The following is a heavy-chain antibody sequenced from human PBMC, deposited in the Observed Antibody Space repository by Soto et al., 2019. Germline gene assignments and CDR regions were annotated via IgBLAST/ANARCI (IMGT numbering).Heavy chain of an antibody. Sequence: QLHLVQSGAVVKKPGASVTVSCSASGYPVTAYYMHWVRQPPGRGLEWMGGINPATGAAKYKKTFQGRVTMTRDTSTSTVFMELSGLTSEDTAVFYCARGGGVGVAGSAAFDMWGQGTLVTVSS. CDR3: ARGGGVGVAGSAAFDM. D-gene: IGHD3-3*01. CDR1: GYPVTAYY. V-gene: IGHV1-2*02. J-gene: IGHJ3*02. CDR2: INPATGAA.